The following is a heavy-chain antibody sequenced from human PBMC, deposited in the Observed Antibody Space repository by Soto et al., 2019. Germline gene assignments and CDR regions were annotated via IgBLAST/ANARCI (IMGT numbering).Heavy chain of an antibody. CDR1: GFTFSSYA. D-gene: IGHD6-6*01. CDR2: ISASAAST. Sequence: GGSLRLSCAASGFTFSSYAMSWVRQAPGKGLEWVSAISASAASTYYADSVKGRFTISRDNSKNTLFMQVNSLTAEDTALYYCANVGPYSSSSYDYWGQGTLVTVSS. CDR3: ANVGPYSSSSYDY. J-gene: IGHJ4*02. V-gene: IGHV3-23*01.